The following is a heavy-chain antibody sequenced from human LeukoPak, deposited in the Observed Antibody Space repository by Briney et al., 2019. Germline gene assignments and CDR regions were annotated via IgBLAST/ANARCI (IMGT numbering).Heavy chain of an antibody. CDR2: IYYSGST. V-gene: IGHV4-39*07. CDR3: ATPGLYLDAFDI. Sequence: SETLSLTCTVSGGSISSSSYYWGWIRQPPGKGLEWIGSIYYSGSTYYNPSLKSRVTISVDRSKNQFSLKLSSVTAADTAVYYCATPGLYLDAFDIWGQGTMVTVSS. D-gene: IGHD2-2*01. J-gene: IGHJ3*02. CDR1: GGSISSSSYY.